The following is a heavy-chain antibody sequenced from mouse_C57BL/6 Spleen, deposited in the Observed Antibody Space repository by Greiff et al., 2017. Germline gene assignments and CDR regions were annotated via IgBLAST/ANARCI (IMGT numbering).Heavy chain of an antibody. J-gene: IGHJ1*03. D-gene: IGHD2-3*01. CDR2: IYPGDGDT. V-gene: IGHV1-82*01. Sequence: VKVVESGPELVKPGASVKISCKASGYAFSSSWMNWVKQRPGKGLEWIGRIYPGDGDTNYNGKFKGKATLTADKSSSTAYMQLSSLTSEDSAVYFCARSDGYYRYFDVWGTGTTVTVSS. CDR1: GYAFSSSW. CDR3: ARSDGYYRYFDV.